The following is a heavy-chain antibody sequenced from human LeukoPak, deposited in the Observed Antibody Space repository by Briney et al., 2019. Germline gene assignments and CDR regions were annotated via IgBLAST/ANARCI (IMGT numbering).Heavy chain of an antibody. CDR2: MNPNNGHT. Sequence: ASVKVSCKASGGTFSSYAINWVRQATGQGLEWMGWMNPNNGHTGYAQNFQGRVTITRHTSISTAYMELSSLRSEDTAVYYCARADYTSYFYYMDVWGKGTTVTVSS. CDR1: GGTFSSYA. J-gene: IGHJ6*03. CDR3: ARADYTSYFYYMDV. D-gene: IGHD2-2*02. V-gene: IGHV1-8*03.